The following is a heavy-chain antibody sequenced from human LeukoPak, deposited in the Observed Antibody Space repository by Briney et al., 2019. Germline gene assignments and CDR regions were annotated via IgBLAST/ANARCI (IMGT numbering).Heavy chain of an antibody. D-gene: IGHD1-1*01. CDR3: AGDQLVLNALDM. J-gene: IGHJ3*02. Sequence: PSGTLSLTCTVSGGSISSHYWSWIRQSPGNGLEWIGYISYIGSTNYSPSLKSRLTISIDTSKNQFSLRLSSVTAADTAVYFCAGDQLVLNALDMWGQGTMVTVSS. CDR2: ISYIGST. V-gene: IGHV4-59*11. CDR1: GGSISSHY.